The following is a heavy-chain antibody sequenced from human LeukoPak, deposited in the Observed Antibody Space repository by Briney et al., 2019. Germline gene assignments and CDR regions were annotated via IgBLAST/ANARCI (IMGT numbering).Heavy chain of an antibody. Sequence: GGSLRLSCAASGFTISSNWMSWVRQAPGRGLKWVANIKQDGSEKYYVDSVKGRFTISRDNAKNSLYLQMNSLRAEDTAVYYCAKSNSGSYEAASDYWGQGTLVTVSS. CDR2: IKQDGSEK. V-gene: IGHV3-7*03. D-gene: IGHD1-26*01. J-gene: IGHJ4*02. CDR1: GFTISSNW. CDR3: AKSNSGSYEAASDY.